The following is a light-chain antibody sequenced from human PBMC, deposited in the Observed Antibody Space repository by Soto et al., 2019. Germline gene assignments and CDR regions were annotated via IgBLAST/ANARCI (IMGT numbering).Light chain of an antibody. Sequence: QSALTQPPSASGSPGQSVTISCTGTSSDVGGYNYVSWYQQYPGRAPKLMIYEVTKRPSGVPDRLSGSKSGNTASLTVSGRQAEDGADYCCSSYAASNNFYFVFGGGTKLTVL. V-gene: IGLV2-8*01. CDR1: SSDVGGYNY. CDR2: EVT. CDR3: SSYAASNNFYFV. J-gene: IGLJ3*02.